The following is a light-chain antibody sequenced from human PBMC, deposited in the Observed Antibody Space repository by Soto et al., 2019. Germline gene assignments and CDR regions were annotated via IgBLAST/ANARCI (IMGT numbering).Light chain of an antibody. V-gene: IGKV3-20*01. CDR3: QQYYSSRT. J-gene: IGKJ1*01. Sequence: EIVLTQSPGTVSLSPGERATLSCRASQSVGSRWLAWYQQKPGQAPRALIYGGSNRATGIPDRFSGSGSGTDFTLTISRLEPEDFAVYYCQQYYSSRTFGQGTKVEMK. CDR1: QSVGSRW. CDR2: GGS.